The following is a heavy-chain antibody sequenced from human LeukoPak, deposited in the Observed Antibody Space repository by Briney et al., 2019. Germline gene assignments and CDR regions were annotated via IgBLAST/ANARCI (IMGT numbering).Heavy chain of an antibody. CDR3: AKVDPPIAVGAPGDAFDL. CDR1: GYSFSTFG. Sequence: DSAKVSCKASGYSFSTFGITWVRQAPGRGLEWMGWISPYDDSTAYGQKFEGRVTMTRDTSTNTAYMELRSLTSDDTALYYCAKVDPPIAVGAPGDAFDLWGQGTMVIVSS. J-gene: IGHJ3*01. CDR2: ISPYDDST. D-gene: IGHD6-19*01. V-gene: IGHV1-18*01.